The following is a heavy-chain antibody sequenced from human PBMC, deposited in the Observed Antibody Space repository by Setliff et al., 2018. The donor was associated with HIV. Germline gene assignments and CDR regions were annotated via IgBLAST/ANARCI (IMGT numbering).Heavy chain of an antibody. CDR3: ARDGGPGSGWGDYSYYYSMDV. D-gene: IGHD6-19*01. V-gene: IGHV1-18*01. CDR2: ISTYNGNT. J-gene: IGHJ6*03. Sequence: ASVKVSCKASGYTFTTYGITWVRQAPGQGLEWMGWISTYNGNTNYAQKFQGRVTMTTDTSADTAYMELSSLRFEDTAVYYCARDGGPGSGWGDYSYYYSMDVWGKGTTVTVSS. CDR1: GYTFTTYG.